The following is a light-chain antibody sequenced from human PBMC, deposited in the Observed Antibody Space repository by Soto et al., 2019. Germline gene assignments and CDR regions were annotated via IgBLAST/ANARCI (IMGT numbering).Light chain of an antibody. V-gene: IGKV3-15*01. Sequence: EIVMTQSPANLSVSPGERATLSCRASQSVSSNLAWYQQKPGQAPRLLIYGASTRATGIPARFSGSGSGTEFTLTISSLQSEDFAVYYCQQYNNWAVTFGQGTKVEIK. J-gene: IGKJ1*01. CDR2: GAS. CDR3: QQYNNWAVT. CDR1: QSVSSN.